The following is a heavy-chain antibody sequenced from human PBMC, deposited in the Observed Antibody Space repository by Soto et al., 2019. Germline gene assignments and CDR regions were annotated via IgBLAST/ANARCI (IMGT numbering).Heavy chain of an antibody. CDR3: ATVATTARFFDV. J-gene: IGHJ2*01. D-gene: IGHD1-1*01. CDR1: GGTFSTYD. V-gene: IGHV1-69*06. CDR2: INPIFGTP. Sequence: QVQLVQSGAEVKKPGSSVNVSCKASGGTFSTYDVSWVRQAPGQGLEWMGGINPIFGTPNYARNFQGRITITADRSTSTAYIELSSLRSEDTAFYYCATVATTARFFDVWGRGTLITVSS.